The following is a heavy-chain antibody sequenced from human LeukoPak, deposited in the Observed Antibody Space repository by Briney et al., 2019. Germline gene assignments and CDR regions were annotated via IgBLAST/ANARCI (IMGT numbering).Heavy chain of an antibody. CDR3: ARDLDGCSGYGSAFDI. J-gene: IGHJ3*02. V-gene: IGHV3-64*01. Sequence: GSLRLSCAASGFTFSSYAMHWVRQAPGKGLEYVSAISSNGGSTYYANSVKGRFTISRDNSKNTLYLQMGSLRAEDMAVYYCARDLDGCSGYGSAFDIWGQGTMVTVSS. D-gene: IGHD5-12*01. CDR2: ISSNGGST. CDR1: GFTFSSYA.